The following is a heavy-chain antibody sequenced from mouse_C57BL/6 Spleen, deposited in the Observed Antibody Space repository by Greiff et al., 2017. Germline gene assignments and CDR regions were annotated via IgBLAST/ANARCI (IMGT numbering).Heavy chain of an antibody. V-gene: IGHV1-82*01. CDR1: GYAFSSSW. Sequence: VQLQQSGPELVKPGASVKISCKASGYAFSSSWMNWVKQRPGKGLEWIGRIYPGDGDTNYNGKFKGTATLTADKSSSTAYMQLSSLTSEDSAVYFCARSIIYYGNYDAMDYWGQGTSVTVSS. CDR2: IYPGDGDT. CDR3: ARSIIYYGNYDAMDY. J-gene: IGHJ4*01. D-gene: IGHD2-1*01.